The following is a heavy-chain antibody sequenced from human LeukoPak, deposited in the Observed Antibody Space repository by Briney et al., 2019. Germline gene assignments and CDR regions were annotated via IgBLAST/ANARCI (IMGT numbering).Heavy chain of an antibody. J-gene: IGHJ5*02. CDR1: GYTFTGYY. V-gene: IGHV1-2*02. CDR2: INPNSGGT. CDR3: AREANPAAAGTGDWFDP. Sequence: ASVKVSCKASGYTFTGYYMHWVRQAPGQGLEWMGWINPNSGGTNYAQKFQGRVTMTRDTSISTAYMELSRLRSDDTAVYYCAREANPAAAGTGDWFDPWGQGTLVTVSS. D-gene: IGHD6-13*01.